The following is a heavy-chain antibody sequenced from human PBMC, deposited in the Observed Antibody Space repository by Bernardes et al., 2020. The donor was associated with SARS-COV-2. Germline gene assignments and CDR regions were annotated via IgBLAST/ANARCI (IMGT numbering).Heavy chain of an antibody. V-gene: IGHV1-8*01. CDR1: EYTFTSYD. CDR2: MNPNSGNT. D-gene: IGHD2-15*01. CDR3: ARNRGGSRYYDY. Sequence: ASMKVSCKASEYTFTSYDINWVRQATGQGLEWMGWMNPNSGNTGNAQKFQGRVTMTRNTSISTAYMELSSLRSEDTAVYYCARNRGGSRYYDYWGQGSLVTVSS. J-gene: IGHJ4*02.